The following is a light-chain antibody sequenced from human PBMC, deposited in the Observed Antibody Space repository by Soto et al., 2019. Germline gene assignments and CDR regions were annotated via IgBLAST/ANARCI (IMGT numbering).Light chain of an antibody. CDR2: WAS. CDR1: QSVLYISHNKNS. V-gene: IGKV4-1*01. CDR3: QQYYSTPLT. Sequence: DIVMTQSPDSLAVSLGERATINCKSSQSVLYISHNKNSLSWYQQKPGQPPKVLIYWASNRESGVPDRFTGSGFGTDFTLSINCLQAEDVAVYYCQQYYSTPLTFGGGTKVEIK. J-gene: IGKJ4*01.